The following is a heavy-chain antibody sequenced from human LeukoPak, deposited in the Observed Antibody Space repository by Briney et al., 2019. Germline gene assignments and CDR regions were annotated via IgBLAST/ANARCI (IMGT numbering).Heavy chain of an antibody. CDR1: GFTFSSYW. CDR2: IKQDGSEK. V-gene: IGHV3-7*04. J-gene: IGHJ4*02. Sequence: PGGSLRLSCAASGFTFSSYWMSWVRQAPGKGLEWVANIKQDGSEKYYVDSVKGRFTISRDNAKNSLYLQMNSLRAEDTAVYYCARGLGYCSSTSCYEGYYFDYWGQGTLVTVSS. CDR3: ARGLGYCSSTSCYEGYYFDY. D-gene: IGHD2-2*01.